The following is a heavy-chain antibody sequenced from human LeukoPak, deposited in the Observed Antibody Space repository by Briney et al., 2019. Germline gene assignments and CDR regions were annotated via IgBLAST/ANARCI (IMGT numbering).Heavy chain of an antibody. Sequence: GGSLRLSCAASGFTFSSYSMNWVRQAPGKGLEWVSSISSSSSYIYYADSVKGRFTISRDNAKNSLYLQMNSLRAEDTAVYYCARDLYDFWTGYDWFDYWGQGTLVTVSS. D-gene: IGHD3-3*01. J-gene: IGHJ4*02. V-gene: IGHV3-21*01. CDR3: ARDLYDFWTGYDWFDY. CDR2: ISSSSSYI. CDR1: GFTFSSYS.